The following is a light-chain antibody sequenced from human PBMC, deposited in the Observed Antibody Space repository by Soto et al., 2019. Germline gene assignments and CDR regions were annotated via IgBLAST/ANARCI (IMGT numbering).Light chain of an antibody. Sequence: EIVLTPSPGTLSLSPGERATLSCRASQSVSSSYLAWYQQKPGQAPRLLIFGASSRATGVPARFSGSGSGTEFTLTINSLQSEDFAVYFCQQYDNLPLTFGPGTKVDIK. J-gene: IGKJ3*01. CDR2: GAS. CDR1: QSVSSSY. V-gene: IGKV3-20*01. CDR3: QQYDNLPLT.